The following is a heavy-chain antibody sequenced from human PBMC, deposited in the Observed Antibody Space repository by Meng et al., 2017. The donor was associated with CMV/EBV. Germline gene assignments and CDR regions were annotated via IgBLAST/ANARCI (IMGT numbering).Heavy chain of an antibody. CDR1: GGSFSGYY. D-gene: IGHD2-2*01. CDR3: ARGGSGYCSSTSCYYYYGMDV. CDR2: INHSGST. Sequence: GSLRLSCAVYGGSFSGYYWSWIRQPPGKVLEWIGAINHSGSTNYNPSLKSRVTISVDTSKNQFSLKLSSVTAADTAVYYCARGGSGYCSSTSCYYYYGMDVWGQGTTVTVSS. V-gene: IGHV4-34*01. J-gene: IGHJ6*02.